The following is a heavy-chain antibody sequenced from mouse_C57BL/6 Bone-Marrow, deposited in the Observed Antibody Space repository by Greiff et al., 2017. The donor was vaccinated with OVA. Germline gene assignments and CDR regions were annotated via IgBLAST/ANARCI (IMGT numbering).Heavy chain of an antibody. D-gene: IGHD2-1*01. CDR1: GFTFSSYA. V-gene: IGHV5-4*01. Sequence: EVKVEESGGGLVKPGGSLKLSCAASGFTFSSYAMSWVRQTPEKRLEWVATISDGGSYTYYPDNVKGRFTISRDNAKNNLYLQMSHLKSEDTAMYYCARDYGIHFDYWGQGTTLTVSS. J-gene: IGHJ2*01. CDR3: ARDYGIHFDY. CDR2: ISDGGSYT.